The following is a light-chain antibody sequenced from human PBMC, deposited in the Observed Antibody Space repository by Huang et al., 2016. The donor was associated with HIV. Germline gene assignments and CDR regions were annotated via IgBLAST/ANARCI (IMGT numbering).Light chain of an antibody. CDR3: QQSYSTLIT. CDR1: QSIDGY. J-gene: IGKJ5*01. CDR2: IAS. Sequence: IQMTQSPSSLSASVGDRVTITCRAGQSIDGYLNWYQQKSGQAPKLLISIASTLHTGVPPRFSGSGSGTDYTLIINNVQPDDFATYFCQQSYSTLITFGQGSRL. V-gene: IGKV1-39*01.